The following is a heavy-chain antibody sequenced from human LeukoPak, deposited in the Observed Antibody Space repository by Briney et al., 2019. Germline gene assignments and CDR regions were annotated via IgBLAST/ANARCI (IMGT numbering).Heavy chain of an antibody. Sequence: SETLSLTCTVSGGSMTTHHWNWIRQTPGKGLEWIGYVFDSGRTKENPSLKSRVTLSADTSKNQLSLRLSSVTAADTAVYYCTTIKRGNIFGYFDFWGQGSLVTVSS. V-gene: IGHV4-59*11. CDR3: TTIKRGNIFGYFDF. D-gene: IGHD5-18*01. CDR2: VFDSGRT. CDR1: GGSMTTHH. J-gene: IGHJ4*02.